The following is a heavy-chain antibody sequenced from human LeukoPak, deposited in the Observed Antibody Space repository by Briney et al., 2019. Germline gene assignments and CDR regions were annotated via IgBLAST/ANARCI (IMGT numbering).Heavy chain of an antibody. CDR3: ARQGRGSYRRDFDY. CDR1: GYSFTSNW. D-gene: IGHD1-26*01. J-gene: IGHJ4*02. Sequence: GESLKICCNGSGYSFTSNWISWVRQMPGKGLEWMGRIDPSDSHINYSPSFQGHVTISVDKSISTAYLQWSSLRASDTAMYYCARQGRGSYRRDFDYWGQGTLVTVSS. CDR2: IDPSDSHI. V-gene: IGHV5-10-1*01.